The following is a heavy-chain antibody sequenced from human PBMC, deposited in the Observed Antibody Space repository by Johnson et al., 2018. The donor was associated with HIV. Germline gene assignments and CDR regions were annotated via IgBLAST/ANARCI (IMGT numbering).Heavy chain of an antibody. J-gene: IGHJ3*02. D-gene: IGHD1-26*01. CDR2: IYSGGTT. V-gene: IGHV3-NL1*01. CDR3: ARDSERGFDI. Sequence: QVQLVESGGGVVQPGRSLRLSCAASGFTFSSYGMHWVRQAPGKGLEWVSVIYSGGTTYYADSVKGRFTISRDNSKNTLYLQMNSLRGEDTAVYYCARDSERGFDIWGQGTMVTVSS. CDR1: GFTFSSYG.